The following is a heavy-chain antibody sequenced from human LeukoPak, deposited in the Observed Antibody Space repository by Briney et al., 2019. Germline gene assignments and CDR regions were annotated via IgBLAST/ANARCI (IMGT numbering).Heavy chain of an antibody. CDR1: GGTFSSYA. J-gene: IGHJ4*02. CDR3: ARDLPGYYGSGSYSLGY. Sequence: SVKVSCKASGGTFSSYAISWVRQAPGQGLEWMGGIIPIFGTANYAQKFQGRVTITTDESTSTAYMELGSLRSEDTAVYYRARDLPGYYGSGSYSLGYWGQGTLVTVSS. V-gene: IGHV1-69*05. CDR2: IIPIFGTA. D-gene: IGHD3-10*01.